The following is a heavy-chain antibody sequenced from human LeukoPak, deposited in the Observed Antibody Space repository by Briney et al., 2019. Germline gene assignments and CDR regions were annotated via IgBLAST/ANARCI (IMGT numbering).Heavy chain of an antibody. CDR2: INPSGGST. V-gene: IGHV1-46*01. CDR3: ARDRHYGDYLYYFDY. J-gene: IGHJ4*02. Sequence: ASVKVSCKASGYTFTSYYMHWVRQAPGQGLEWMGIINPSGGSTSYAQKFQGRVTMTRDTSTSIVYMELSSLRSEDTAVYYCARDRHYGDYLYYFDYWGQGTLVTVSS. D-gene: IGHD4-17*01. CDR1: GYTFTSYY.